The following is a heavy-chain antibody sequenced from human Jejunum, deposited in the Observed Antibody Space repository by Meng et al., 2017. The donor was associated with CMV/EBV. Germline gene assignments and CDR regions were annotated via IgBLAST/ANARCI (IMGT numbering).Heavy chain of an antibody. CDR3: ARGATGGSYRFDF. CDR2: INGDGRST. Sequence: AGFSSTTYGMHWARQAPGRGLVWVSRINGDGRSTTYADSVKGRFTISRDNAMNTLYLQMTSLRVEDTAVYYCARGATGGSYRFDFWGHGTLVTVSS. J-gene: IGHJ4*01. D-gene: IGHD1-26*01. V-gene: IGHV3-74*01. CDR1: GFSSTTYG.